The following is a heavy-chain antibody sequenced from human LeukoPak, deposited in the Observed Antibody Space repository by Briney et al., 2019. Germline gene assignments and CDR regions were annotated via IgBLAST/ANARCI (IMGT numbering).Heavy chain of an antibody. CDR3: ARGEATKYSSSWYRFEYFQH. D-gene: IGHD6-13*01. V-gene: IGHV1-8*02. J-gene: IGHJ1*01. Sequence: GASVKVSCKASGYTFTSYDINWVRQATRQGLEWMGWMNPNSGNTGYAQKFQGRVTMTRDTSISTAYMELSRLRSDDTAVYYCARGEATKYSSSWYRFEYFQHWGQGTLVTVSS. CDR2: MNPNSGNT. CDR1: GYTFTSYD.